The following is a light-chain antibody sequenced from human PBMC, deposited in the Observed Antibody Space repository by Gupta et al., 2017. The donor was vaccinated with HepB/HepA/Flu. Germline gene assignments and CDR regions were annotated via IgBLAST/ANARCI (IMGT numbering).Light chain of an antibody. CDR2: GAS. V-gene: IGKV3-20*01. Sequence: EIVLTQSTGTLSLSPGERATLSCRASQSVSNSYLAWYQQKPGQAPGLLIYGASSRATGIPDRFSGSGSGTDFTLTISRLEPDDFAVYYCQQYGGSSITVGQGT. J-gene: IGKJ5*01. CDR3: QQYGGSSIT. CDR1: QSVSNSY.